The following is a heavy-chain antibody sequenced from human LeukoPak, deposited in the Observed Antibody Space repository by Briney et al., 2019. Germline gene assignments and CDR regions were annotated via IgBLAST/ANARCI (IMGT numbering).Heavy chain of an antibody. CDR2: ISSSSSYI. V-gene: IGHV3-21*01. J-gene: IGHJ5*02. D-gene: IGHD2-2*01. CDR3: ARVAVVPAASRKNNWFDP. Sequence: GGSLRLSCAVSGITLSNYGMSWVRQAPGKGLEWVSSISSSSSYIYYADSVKGRFTISRDNAKNSLYLQMNSLRAEDTAVYYCARVAVVPAASRKNNWFDPWGQGTLVTVSS. CDR1: GITLSNYG.